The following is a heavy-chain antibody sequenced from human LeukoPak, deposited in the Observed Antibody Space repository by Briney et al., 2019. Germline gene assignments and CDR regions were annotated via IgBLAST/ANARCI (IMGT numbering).Heavy chain of an antibody. J-gene: IGHJ3*02. CDR2: IYPGDSNT. CDR1: GYSFTTHW. CDR3: ARGRGRQATDAFDI. V-gene: IGHV5-51*01. Sequence: GESLKISCKGSGYSFTTHWIGWVRQMPGKGLEWMGIIYPGDSNTKYSPSFQGQVTISADKSISTAYLQCSSLKASDTAMYYCARGRGRQATDAFDIWGQGTMVTVSS. D-gene: IGHD3-16*01.